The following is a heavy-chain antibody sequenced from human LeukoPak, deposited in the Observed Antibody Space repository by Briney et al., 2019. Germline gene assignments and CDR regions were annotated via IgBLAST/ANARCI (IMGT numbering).Heavy chain of an antibody. Sequence: SETHSITCGVSDYSISSDYYWGWIRQPPGKGLEWIGSIYHSGTAYYNPSLNSRVTISVDTSKNQFSLKLNSVTAADTAVYYCARVWGHTYGDFDYYCRGTGVTVSS. D-gene: IGHD3-16*01. V-gene: IGHV4-38-2*01. J-gene: IGHJ4*02. CDR3: ARVWGHTYGDFDY. CDR1: DYSISSDYY. CDR2: IYHSGTA.